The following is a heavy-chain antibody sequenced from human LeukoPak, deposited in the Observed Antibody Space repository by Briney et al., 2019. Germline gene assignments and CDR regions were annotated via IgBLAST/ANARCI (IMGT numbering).Heavy chain of an antibody. J-gene: IGHJ4*02. Sequence: GGSLRLSCAASGFTFSSYAMSWVRQAPGKGLEWVSAISGSGGSTYYAGSVKGRFTISRDNSKNTLYLQINSLRAEDTAVYYCTRQGTIFGVEHEAYWGQGTLVTVSS. CDR1: GFTFSSYA. V-gene: IGHV3-23*01. CDR2: ISGSGGST. CDR3: TRQGTIFGVEHEAY. D-gene: IGHD3-3*01.